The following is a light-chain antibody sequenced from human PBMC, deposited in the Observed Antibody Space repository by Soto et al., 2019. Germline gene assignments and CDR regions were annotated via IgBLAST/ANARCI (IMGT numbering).Light chain of an antibody. Sequence: EIVLAQSPGTLSLSPGERATLSCRASQSVTNSFLAWYQQKPGQAPRLLIYGASRRATGIPDRFTGSGSGTDFTVTFSRLEPEDFAVYYCQQYVSSPWAFGQGNKVEI. CDR2: GAS. CDR1: QSVTNSF. V-gene: IGKV3-20*01. J-gene: IGKJ1*01. CDR3: QQYVSSPWA.